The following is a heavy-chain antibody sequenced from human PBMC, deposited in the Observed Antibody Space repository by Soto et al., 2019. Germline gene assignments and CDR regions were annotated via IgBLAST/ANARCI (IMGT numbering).Heavy chain of an antibody. Sequence: EVQLVETGGGLVKPGGSLRLSCAAYGFTFSSYSMNWFRQAPGKGLECGSSISSSSSYIYYADSVKGRFTISRDNAKNSMYLQMNSLRAEDTAVYYCERDAMVLLWCGELNYFDYWGQGTLVTVSS. CDR2: ISSSSSYI. V-gene: IGHV3-21*01. D-gene: IGHD3-10*01. J-gene: IGHJ4*02. CDR3: ERDAMVLLWCGELNYFDY. CDR1: GFTFSSYS.